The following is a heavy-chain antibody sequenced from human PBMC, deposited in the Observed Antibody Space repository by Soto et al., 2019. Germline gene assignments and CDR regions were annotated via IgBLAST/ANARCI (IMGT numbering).Heavy chain of an antibody. CDR1: GLTFSRHW. J-gene: IGHJ4*02. D-gene: IGHD3-3*01. CDR3: ASRPSGDRYYAVFDY. Sequence: LRLSCAASGLTFSRHWMTWVRQAPGKGPEWVANIKEDGTEKDYVDSVKGRFTTSRDNAKDSLFLQMNSLRAEDTAIYYCASRPSGDRYYAVFDYWGQGALVTVS. CDR2: IKEDGTEK. V-gene: IGHV3-7*03.